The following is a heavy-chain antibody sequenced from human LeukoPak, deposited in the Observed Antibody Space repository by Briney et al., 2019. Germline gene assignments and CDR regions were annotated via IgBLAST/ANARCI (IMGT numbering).Heavy chain of an antibody. CDR2: IKPDGGEK. V-gene: IGHV3-7*01. Sequence: PGGSLRLSCAASGFTFSSYAMSWVRQAPGKGLEWVANIKPDGGEKYYADSVKGRFTISRDNAKNSMYLQMNSLRADDTAVYYCARDHSGYEYGSFTYHYQYMDVWGKGTTVTVSS. J-gene: IGHJ6*03. D-gene: IGHD5-12*01. CDR3: ARDHSGYEYGSFTYHYQYMDV. CDR1: GFTFSSYA.